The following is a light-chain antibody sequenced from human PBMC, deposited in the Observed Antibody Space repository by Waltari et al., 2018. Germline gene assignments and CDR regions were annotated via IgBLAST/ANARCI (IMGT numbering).Light chain of an antibody. CDR1: QDISSY. Sequence: DIQLTQSPSFLSTSVGDRVTITCRANQDISSYLAWYHQKPGKAPKLLISAASTLQSAVPSRFSGSGSGTEFTLTISSLQSEDIATYYCQQLLSYPLTFGGGTKVEIK. V-gene: IGKV1-9*01. CDR2: AAS. CDR3: QQLLSYPLT. J-gene: IGKJ4*01.